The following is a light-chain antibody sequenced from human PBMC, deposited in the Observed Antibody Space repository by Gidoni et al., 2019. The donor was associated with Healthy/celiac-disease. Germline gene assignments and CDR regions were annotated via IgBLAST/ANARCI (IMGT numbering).Light chain of an antibody. CDR1: SSNIGAGYD. CDR3: QSYDSSLSGSGVV. Sequence: QSVLKQPPSVSGAPGQRVTIPCTGSSSNIGAGYDVHWYQQLPGTAPKLLIYGNSNRPSGVPDRFSGSKSGTSASLAITGLQAEDEADYYCQSYDSSLSGSGVVFGGGTKLTVL. V-gene: IGLV1-40*01. CDR2: GNS. J-gene: IGLJ2*01.